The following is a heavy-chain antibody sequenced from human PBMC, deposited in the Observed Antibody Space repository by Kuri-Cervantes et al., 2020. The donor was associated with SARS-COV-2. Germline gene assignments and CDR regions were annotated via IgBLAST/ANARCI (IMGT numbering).Heavy chain of an antibody. J-gene: IGHJ3*02. CDR1: GFTFSSYS. Sequence: GESLKISCAASGFTFSSYSMLWVRQAPGKGLEWVSSINTDGSHKNYADSVKGRFTISRDSAKNSLYLQMNSLRAEDTAVYYCARADLSDFAFDIWGQGTMVTVSS. CDR3: ARADLSDFAFDI. D-gene: IGHD2-21*01. CDR2: INTDGSHK. V-gene: IGHV3-21*01.